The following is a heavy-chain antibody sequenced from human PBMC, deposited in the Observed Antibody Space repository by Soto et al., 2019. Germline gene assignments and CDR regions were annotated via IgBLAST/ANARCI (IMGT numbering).Heavy chain of an antibody. CDR3: ARMGGLFYYYYMDV. J-gene: IGHJ6*03. D-gene: IGHD3-16*01. CDR2: IDWTGDNT. CDR1: GFSLDDYG. Sequence: QLVESGGGVGRPGGSLRLSCEASGFSLDDYGMTWVRKAPGKGLEWVSSIDWTGDNTGYADSVKGRFIISRDNAKNSLFLQMNSLRAEDTAFYYCARMGGLFYYYYMDVWGKGTTVTVSS. V-gene: IGHV3-20*04.